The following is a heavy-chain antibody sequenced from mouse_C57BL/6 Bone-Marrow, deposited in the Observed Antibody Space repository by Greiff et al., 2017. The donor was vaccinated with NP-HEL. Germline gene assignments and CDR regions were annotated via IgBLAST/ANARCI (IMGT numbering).Heavy chain of an antibody. CDR3: AFFYGSSPRWYIDV. J-gene: IGHJ1*03. CDR1: GYTFPSYW. CDR2: IYPGSGST. V-gene: IGHV1-55*01. D-gene: IGHD1-1*01. Sequence: QVQLQQPGAELVKPGASVKMSCKASGYTFPSYWITWVKQRPGQGLEWIGDIYPGSGSTNYNEKFKSKATLTVDTSSSTAYMQRSSLTSEDSAVYYWAFFYGSSPRWYIDVWGTGTTVTVSS.